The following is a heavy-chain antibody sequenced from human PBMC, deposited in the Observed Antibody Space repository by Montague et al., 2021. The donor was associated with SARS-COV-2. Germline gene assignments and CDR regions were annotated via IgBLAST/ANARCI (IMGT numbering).Heavy chain of an antibody. J-gene: IGHJ5*02. CDR1: GGSVSTYY. Sequence: SETLSLTCTVSGGSVSTYYWSWLRQPPGKGLEWIGFLYFSGSATTHNPSLKSRVTISIDTSKNQFSLNLSSVTAADKAAYVCARDQGLRGWFDPWGQGTLVAVSS. CDR2: LYFSGSAT. CDR3: ARDQGLRGWFDP. V-gene: IGHV4-59*02.